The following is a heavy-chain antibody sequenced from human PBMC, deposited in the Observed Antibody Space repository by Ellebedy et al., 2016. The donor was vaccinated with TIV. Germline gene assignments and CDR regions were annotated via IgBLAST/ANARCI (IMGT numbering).Heavy chain of an antibody. V-gene: IGHV3-23*01. CDR3: VKGGDYDRPDD. D-gene: IGHD4-17*01. Sequence: GESLKISXTASGFSFSSYGLHWVRQAPGKGLEWVSSMSANGEQTHYSDSVKGHFTISRDDSKNILYLQMKSPRAEDAALYHCVKGGDYDRPDDWGQGTLVTVSS. J-gene: IGHJ4*02. CDR2: MSANGEQT. CDR1: GFSFSSYG.